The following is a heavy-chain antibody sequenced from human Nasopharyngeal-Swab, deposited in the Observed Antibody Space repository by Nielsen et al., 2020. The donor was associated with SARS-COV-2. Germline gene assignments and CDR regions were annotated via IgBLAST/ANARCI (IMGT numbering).Heavy chain of an antibody. J-gene: IGHJ6*02. D-gene: IGHD6-13*01. CDR2: ISSSSSYI. CDR3: ARAKRVTHSSSWYSDYYYYGMDV. Sequence: WIRQPPGKGLEWVSSISSSSSYIYYADSVKGRFTISRDNAKNSLYLQMNSLRAEDTAVYYCARAKRVTHSSSWYSDYYYYGMDVWGQGTTVTVSS. V-gene: IGHV3-21*01.